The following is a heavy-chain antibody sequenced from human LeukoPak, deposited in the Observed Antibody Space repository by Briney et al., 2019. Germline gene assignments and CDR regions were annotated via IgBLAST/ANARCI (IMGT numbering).Heavy chain of an antibody. CDR3: AREMAYKGYCSGGSCPLDY. CDR2: LGTVDDT. J-gene: IGHJ4*02. Sequence: GGSLRLSCVASGFAFSSHDMHWVRQATGKGLEWVSSLGTVDDTYYPGSVKGRFTISRENAENSLYLKMTSLRAGDTPVYYYAREMAYKGYCSGGSCPLDYWGQGTLVTVSS. CDR1: GFAFSSHD. V-gene: IGHV3-13*01. D-gene: IGHD2-15*01.